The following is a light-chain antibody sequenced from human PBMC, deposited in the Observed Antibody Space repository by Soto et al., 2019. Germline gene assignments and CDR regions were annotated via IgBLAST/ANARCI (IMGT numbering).Light chain of an antibody. CDR3: PAWDDSLSGPGV. J-gene: IGLJ7*01. Sequence: QSVLTQPPSASGTPGQRVTISCSGSSSNIGNFYVYWYQQLPGTAPKLLIYKNNQRPLGVPDRFSVSKSGTSASLAISGLRSHDEADYYCPAWDDSLSGPGVFGGGTQLTVL. CDR2: KNN. V-gene: IGLV1-47*01. CDR1: SSNIGNFY.